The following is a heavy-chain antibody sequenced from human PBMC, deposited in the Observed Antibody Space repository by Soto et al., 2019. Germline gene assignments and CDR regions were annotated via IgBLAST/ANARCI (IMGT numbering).Heavy chain of an antibody. J-gene: IGHJ6*02. D-gene: IGHD1-26*01. V-gene: IGHV4-31*03. CDR1: GGSISSTSYY. CDR2: IFYSGRT. Sequence: SETLSLTCTVSGGSISSTSYYWSWIRQHPGKGLEWIGYIFYSGRTYYNPSLKSRITISVDTSKNRSSLNLSSVTAADTAVYYCARVPNGSSYVYYYTVDVWGQGTTVTVSS. CDR3: ARVPNGSSYVYYYTVDV.